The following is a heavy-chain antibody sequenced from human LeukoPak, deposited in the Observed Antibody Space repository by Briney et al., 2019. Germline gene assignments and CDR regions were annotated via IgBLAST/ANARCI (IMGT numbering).Heavy chain of an antibody. V-gene: IGHV1-69*13. CDR2: IIPSFITA. J-gene: IGHJ6*03. D-gene: IGHD3-10*01. Sequence: ASVKVSCKSSGGSFNNLPISWVRQAPGQGLEWLGGIIPSFITAHYSHKLQGRVTITADESTGTAYIHLTSLKSDDTAVYYCTMNYYYDMDVWGNGTTVTVSS. CDR3: TMNYYYDMDV. CDR1: GGSFNNLP.